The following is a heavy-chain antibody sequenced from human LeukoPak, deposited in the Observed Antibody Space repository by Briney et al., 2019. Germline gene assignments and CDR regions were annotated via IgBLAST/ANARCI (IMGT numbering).Heavy chain of an antibody. Sequence: SVKVSCKASRGTFSSYAISWVRQAPGQGLEWMGGIIPIFGTANYAQKFQGRVTITADESTSTAYMELSSLRSEDTAVYYCARDGCSSTSCYTSWFDPWGQGTLVTVSS. D-gene: IGHD2-2*02. CDR2: IIPIFGTA. V-gene: IGHV1-69*01. CDR1: RGTFSSYA. CDR3: ARDGCSSTSCYTSWFDP. J-gene: IGHJ5*02.